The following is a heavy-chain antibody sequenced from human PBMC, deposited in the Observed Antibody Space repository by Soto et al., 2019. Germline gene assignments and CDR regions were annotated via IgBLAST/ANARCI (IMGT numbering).Heavy chain of an antibody. CDR1: GYTFTAYF. D-gene: IGHD3-10*01. CDR3: AKEMVRGGLRPHFDN. CDR2: INPNSGGT. J-gene: IGHJ4*02. V-gene: IGHV1-2*02. Sequence: PSVKVSCKASGYTFTAYFIHWVRQAPGQGLEWLGWINPNSGGTKYAEKFQGRLTMTGDTSINTAYMDLSSLKTDDTAVYYCAKEMVRGGLRPHFDNWRQGTLVTVSS.